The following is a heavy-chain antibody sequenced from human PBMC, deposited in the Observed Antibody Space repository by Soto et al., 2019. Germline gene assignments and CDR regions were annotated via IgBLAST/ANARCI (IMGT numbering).Heavy chain of an antibody. V-gene: IGHV3-23*01. CDR2: ISGRSAVP. Sequence: EGQLLQSGGDLVQPGGSLRLSCAGSGLTLRSYAMTWIRQTPEKGLEWVSTISGRSAVPSYADFVNGRFTVSRDNSKNTVYLLINSLRPDDTAIYYCAKGGPFTGGFDPWGQGTLVTVSA. CDR1: GLTLRSYA. D-gene: IGHD3-16*01. CDR3: AKGGPFTGGFDP. J-gene: IGHJ5*02.